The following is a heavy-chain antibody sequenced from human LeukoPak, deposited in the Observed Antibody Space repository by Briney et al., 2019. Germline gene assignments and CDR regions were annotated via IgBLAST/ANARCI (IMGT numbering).Heavy chain of an antibody. CDR3: ARAPIVVVPAAPYNWFDP. CDR1: GYTFTSYG. Sequence: GASVKVSCKASGYTFTSYGISWVRQAPGRGLEWMGWISAYNGNTNYAQKLQGRVTMTTDTSTSTAYMELRSLRSDDTAVYYCARAPIVVVPAAPYNWFDPWGQGTLVTVSS. CDR2: ISAYNGNT. D-gene: IGHD2-2*01. J-gene: IGHJ5*02. V-gene: IGHV1-18*01.